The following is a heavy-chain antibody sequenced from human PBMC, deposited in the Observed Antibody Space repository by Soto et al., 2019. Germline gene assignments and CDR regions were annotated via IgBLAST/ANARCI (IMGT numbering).Heavy chain of an antibody. CDR3: ARCTSGCSYYYAMDV. CDR1: DGSFSGYY. CDR2: INHSGLT. D-gene: IGHD6-25*01. V-gene: IGHV4-34*01. J-gene: IGHJ6*02. Sequence: QVQLQKWGAGVLKPSETLSLTCAVYDGSFSGYYWSWIRQPPGKGLEWIGEINHSGLTNYNPSLKCRVCTSICTSTQQFPLMVIPVTAADTAVYYCARCTSGCSYYYAMDVWGQGTTVTVSS.